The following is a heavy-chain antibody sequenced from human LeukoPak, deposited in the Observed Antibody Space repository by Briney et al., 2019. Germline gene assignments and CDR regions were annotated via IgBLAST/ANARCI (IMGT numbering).Heavy chain of an antibody. CDR2: INPNSGGT. Sequence: ASVKVSCKASGYTFTGYYMHWVRQAPGQGLEWMGWINPNSGGTNYAQKFQGRVTMTGDTSISTAYMELSRLRSDDTAVYYCARAGVAARHLDYWGQGTLVTVSS. J-gene: IGHJ4*02. CDR1: GYTFTGYY. CDR3: ARAGVAARHLDY. D-gene: IGHD6-6*01. V-gene: IGHV1-2*02.